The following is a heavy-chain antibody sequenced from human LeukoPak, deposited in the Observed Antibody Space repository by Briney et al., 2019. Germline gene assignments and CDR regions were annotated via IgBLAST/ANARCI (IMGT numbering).Heavy chain of an antibody. D-gene: IGHD3-10*01. CDR2: ISGSGGST. CDR1: GFTFDDYA. Sequence: PGRSLRLSCAASGFTFDDYAMHWVRQAPGKGLEWVSHISGSGGSTKYSGSVKGRFTISRDNSKNTLYLQINSLGADDTAVYYCAKDQDPHSYGSGSYAPFDHWGQGTLITVSS. V-gene: IGHV3-23*01. CDR3: AKDQDPHSYGSGSYAPFDH. J-gene: IGHJ4*02.